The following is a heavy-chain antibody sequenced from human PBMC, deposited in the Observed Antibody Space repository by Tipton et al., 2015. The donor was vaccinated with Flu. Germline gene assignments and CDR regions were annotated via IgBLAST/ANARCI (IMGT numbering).Heavy chain of an antibody. CDR3: ARDRDYYDGRYYYDAFDL. J-gene: IGHJ3*01. CDR1: GFTLSDYW. Sequence: GSLRLSCTVSGFTLSDYWMTWLRQAPGKGLEWVANVKKDSSQKSYGDSVRGRFTVSRDNAKNSVFLQMNSLRAEDTAVYYCARDRDYYDGRYYYDAFDLWGQGTMVTVSS. V-gene: IGHV3-7*01. D-gene: IGHD3-10*01. CDR2: VKKDSSQK.